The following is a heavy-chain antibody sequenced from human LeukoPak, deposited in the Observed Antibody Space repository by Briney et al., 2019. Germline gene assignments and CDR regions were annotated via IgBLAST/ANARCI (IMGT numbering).Heavy chain of an antibody. Sequence: SETLSLTCTVSGGSISSSSYYWGWIRQPPGKGLEWIGTIYYSGSTYYNPSLKSRVTISVDTSKNQFSLKLSSVTAADTAVYYCARMPSITRGYFDYWGQGTLVTVSS. CDR3: ARMPSITRGYFDY. CDR1: GGSISSSSYY. D-gene: IGHD3-10*01. CDR2: IYYSGST. J-gene: IGHJ4*02. V-gene: IGHV4-39*01.